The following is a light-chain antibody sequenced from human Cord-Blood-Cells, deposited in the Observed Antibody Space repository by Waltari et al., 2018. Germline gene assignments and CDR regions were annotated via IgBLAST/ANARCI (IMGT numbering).Light chain of an antibody. CDR2: DAS. CDR1: QDISNY. J-gene: IGKJ3*01. V-gene: IGKV1-33*01. Sequence: DIQMTQSPSSLSASVGARVTITCQASQDISNYLNWYQQKPGKAPKLLIYDASNLETGVPSRFSGSGSGTDFTCTISSLQPEDIATYYCQQYDNLLFTFGPGTKVDIK. CDR3: QQYDNLLFT.